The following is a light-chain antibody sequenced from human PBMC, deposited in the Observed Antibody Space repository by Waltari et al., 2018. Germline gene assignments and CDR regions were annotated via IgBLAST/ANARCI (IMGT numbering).Light chain of an antibody. J-gene: IGKJ1*01. CDR3: QHYDATWT. Sequence: DIQMTQSPSTLSASVGDRVPITCRASQNIVSQLAWYQQKPGKAPRLLIYKASKLENGVPSRFRGSGSGTEFSLTISSLQPDDFATYYCQHYDATWTFGRGTKVEI. CDR1: QNIVSQ. CDR2: KAS. V-gene: IGKV1-5*03.